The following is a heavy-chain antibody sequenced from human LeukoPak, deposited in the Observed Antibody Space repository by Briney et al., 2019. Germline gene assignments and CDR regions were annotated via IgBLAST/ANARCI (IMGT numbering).Heavy chain of an antibody. CDR3: AKGLTIFGNNWFDP. CDR2: INQDGSER. CDR1: GFTFSSHW. D-gene: IGHD3-3*01. J-gene: IGHJ5*02. Sequence: GGSLRLSCAASGFTFSSHWMTWVRQAPGKGLEWVANINQDGSERYYADSVKGRFTISRDNSKNTLYLQMNSLRAEDTAVYYCAKGLTIFGNNWFDPWGQGTLVTVSS. V-gene: IGHV3-7*03.